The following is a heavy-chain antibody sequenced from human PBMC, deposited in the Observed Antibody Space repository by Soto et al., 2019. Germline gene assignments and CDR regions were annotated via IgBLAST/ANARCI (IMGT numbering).Heavy chain of an antibody. J-gene: IGHJ6*02. CDR2: INSDGSST. Sequence: GGSLRLSCGASGFTFSSYWMHWVRQAPGKGLVWVSRINSDGSSTSYADSVKGRFTISRDNAKNTLYLQMNSLRAEDTAVYYCATGGLLYYDFWSGSSGMDVWGQGTTVTVSS. V-gene: IGHV3-74*01. CDR1: GFTFSSYW. CDR3: ATGGLLYYDFWSGSSGMDV. D-gene: IGHD3-3*01.